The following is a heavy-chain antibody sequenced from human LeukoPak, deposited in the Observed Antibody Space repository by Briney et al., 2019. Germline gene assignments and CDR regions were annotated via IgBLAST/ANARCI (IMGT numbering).Heavy chain of an antibody. V-gene: IGHV4-39*07. CDR2: IYYSGST. J-gene: IGHJ4*02. CDR3: ASGGYSYGLSYFDD. D-gene: IGHD5-18*01. CDR1: GGSISSSSYY. Sequence: SETLSLTCTVSGGSISSSSYYWGWLRQPPGKGLEWIGSIYYSGSTYYNPSLKSRVTISVDTSKNQFSLKLSSVTAADTAVYYCASGGYSYGLSYFDDWGQGTLVTVSS.